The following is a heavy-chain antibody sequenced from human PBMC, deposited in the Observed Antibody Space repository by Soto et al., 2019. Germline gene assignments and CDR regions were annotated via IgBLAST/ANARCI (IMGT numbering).Heavy chain of an antibody. V-gene: IGHV1-2*02. Sequence: QLHLVQSGAVVKKPGASVTVSCSASGYPVTAYYMHWVRQAPGRGLEWMGGINPATGAAKYTQTFQGRVTMTRETSPSTVFMELSGLNSEDTAVFYCARGGGVGVAGSAAFDMWGQGTLVTVSS. D-gene: IGHD3-3*01. CDR3: ARGGGVGVAGSAAFDM. CDR1: GYPVTAYY. CDR2: INPATGAA. J-gene: IGHJ3*02.